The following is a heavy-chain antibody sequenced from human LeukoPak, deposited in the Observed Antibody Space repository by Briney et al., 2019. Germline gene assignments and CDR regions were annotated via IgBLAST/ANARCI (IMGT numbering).Heavy chain of an antibody. CDR1: GYTFTGHY. CDR2: INPNSGGT. D-gene: IGHD3-16*02. J-gene: IGHJ4*02. CDR3: ARDLGPVAGLGELSFEPDY. Sequence: ASVKVSCKASGYTFTGHYMHWVRQAPGQGLEWMGWINPNSGGTNYAQKFQGRVTMTRDTSISTAYMELSRLRSEDTAVYYCARDLGPVAGLGELSFEPDYWGQGTLVTVSS. V-gene: IGHV1-2*02.